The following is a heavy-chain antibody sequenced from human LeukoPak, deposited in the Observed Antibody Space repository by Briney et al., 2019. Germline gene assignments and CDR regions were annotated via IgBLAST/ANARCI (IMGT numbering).Heavy chain of an antibody. J-gene: IGHJ4*02. CDR1: GYTFTSYD. D-gene: IGHD3-10*01. CDR3: AAEDDYGSGTIEQ. CDR2: MNPNSGNT. Sequence: ASVKVSCKASGYTFTSYDINWVRQATGQGLEWMGWMNPNSGNTGYAQKFQGRVTMTRNTSISTAYMELTSLRSQDTAVFCCAAEDDYGSGTIEQWGQGTLVSVSS. V-gene: IGHV1-8*01.